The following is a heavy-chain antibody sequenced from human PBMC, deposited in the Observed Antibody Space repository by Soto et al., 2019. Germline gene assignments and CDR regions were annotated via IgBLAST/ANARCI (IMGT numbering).Heavy chain of an antibody. CDR3: AKDLFPESFFFSFDY. CDR2: ISGSGGST. CDR1: GFTFSSYA. Sequence: GGSLRLSCAASGFTFSSYAMSWVRQAPGKGLEWVSAISGSGGSTYYADSVKGRFTISRDNSKNTLYLQMNSLRAEDTAVYYCAKDLFPESFFFSFDYWGQGTLVTVSS. J-gene: IGHJ4*02. D-gene: IGHD1-26*01. V-gene: IGHV3-23*01.